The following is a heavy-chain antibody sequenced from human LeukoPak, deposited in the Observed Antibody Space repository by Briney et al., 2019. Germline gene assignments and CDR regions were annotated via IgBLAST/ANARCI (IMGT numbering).Heavy chain of an antibody. V-gene: IGHV3-23*01. D-gene: IGHD6-13*01. CDR1: GFTFSDYY. J-gene: IGHJ4*02. CDR2: ISGSGGST. Sequence: GGSLRLSCAASGFTFSDYYMSWIRQAPGKGLEWVSAISGSGGSTYYADSVKGRFTISRDNSKNTLYLQMNSLRAEDTAVYYCAKEEVSAAAGTDYWGQGTLVTVSS. CDR3: AKEEVSAAAGTDY.